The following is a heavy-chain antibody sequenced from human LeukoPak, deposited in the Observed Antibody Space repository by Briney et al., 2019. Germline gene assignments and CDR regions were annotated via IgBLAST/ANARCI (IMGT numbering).Heavy chain of an antibody. J-gene: IGHJ4*02. CDR3: AKDLGGYCSSTSCL. V-gene: IGHV3-23*01. Sequence: PGGSLRLSCVGSGFTFSSYAMSWVRQAPGKGLEWVSAISGSGGSTYYADSVKGRFTISRDNSKNTLYLQMNSLRAEDTAVYYCAKDLGGYCSSTSCLWGQGTLVTVSS. CDR2: ISGSGGST. D-gene: IGHD2-2*01. CDR1: GFTFSSYA.